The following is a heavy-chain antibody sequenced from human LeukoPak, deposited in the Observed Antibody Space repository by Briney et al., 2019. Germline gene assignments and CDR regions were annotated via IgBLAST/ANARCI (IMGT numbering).Heavy chain of an antibody. V-gene: IGHV3-23*01. CDR1: GFTFSSYA. CDR2: MSCSCDHT. J-gene: IGHJ6*02. CDR3: AKRVTMVRGVLGGGMDV. D-gene: IGHD3-10*01. Sequence: GGSLRLSCAASGFTFSSYAMTWVRQAPGRGLEGVSAMSCSCDHTFYADSVQGRFTISRDNSMNTLYLQMNSLRVDDTAVYCCAKRVTMVRGVLGGGMDVWGQGTTVTVSS.